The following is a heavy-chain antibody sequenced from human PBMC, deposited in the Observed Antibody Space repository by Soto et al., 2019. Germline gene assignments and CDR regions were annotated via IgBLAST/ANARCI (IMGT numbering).Heavy chain of an antibody. CDR2: TYWDDDN. D-gene: IGHD1-1*01. V-gene: IGHV2-5*02. Sequence: QITLKESGPTLVKPTQTLTLTCSFSGFSLTTYGVGVGWVRQPPGKALEWLAFTYWDDDNRYNPSLKSRLSTTTDSSKNQVVLTMTNMDPAGTATYFCAHRVTFMSTWNFGAFDFWGQGTLVTVPS. CDR1: GFSLTTYGVG. CDR3: AHRVTFMSTWNFGAFDF. J-gene: IGHJ3*01.